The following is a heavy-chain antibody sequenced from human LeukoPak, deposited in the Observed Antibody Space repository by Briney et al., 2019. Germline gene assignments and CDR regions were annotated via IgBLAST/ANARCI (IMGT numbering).Heavy chain of an antibody. CDR3: ARRGGSSSRRSPVDY. V-gene: IGHV3-7*01. J-gene: IGHJ4*02. D-gene: IGHD6-6*01. Sequence: GGSLRLSCAASGFTFSSYWMTWVRQAPGKGPEWVANIKEDGSQKYYVDSVRGRFTISRDNAKNSLFLQMNNLRVEDTAVYCCARRGGSSSRRSPVDYWGQGTLVTVSS. CDR1: GFTFSSYW. CDR2: IKEDGSQK.